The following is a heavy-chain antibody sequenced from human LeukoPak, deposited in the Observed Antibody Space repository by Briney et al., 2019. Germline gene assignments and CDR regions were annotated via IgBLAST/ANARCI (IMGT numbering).Heavy chain of an antibody. D-gene: IGHD2-2*01. J-gene: IGHJ3*02. Sequence: GGSLRLSCAASGFTFSSYWMSWVHQAPGKGLEWVANIKQDGSEKYYVDSVKGRFTISRDNAKNSLYLQMNSLRAEDTAVYYCARDSRLVVPAAKAAFDIWGQGTMVTVSS. CDR3: ARDSRLVVPAAKAAFDI. CDR2: IKQDGSEK. CDR1: GFTFSSYW. V-gene: IGHV3-7*01.